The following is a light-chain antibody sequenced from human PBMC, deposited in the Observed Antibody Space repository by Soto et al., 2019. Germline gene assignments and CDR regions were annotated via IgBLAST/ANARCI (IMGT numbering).Light chain of an antibody. J-gene: IGKJ4*01. V-gene: IGKV1-9*01. Sequence: DIQLTQSPSFLSASVGDRVTITCRASQSISSYLNWYQQKPGKAPKLLIYAASTLQSGVPSRFSGSGFGTDFTLTISSLQAEDFASYYCQQLRSYPSTFGGGTKVDIK. CDR1: QSISSY. CDR3: QQLRSYPST. CDR2: AAS.